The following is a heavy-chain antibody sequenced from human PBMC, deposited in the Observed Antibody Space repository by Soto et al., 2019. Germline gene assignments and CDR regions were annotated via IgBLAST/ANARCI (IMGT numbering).Heavy chain of an antibody. V-gene: IGHV1-69*01. Sequence: QVPLVQSGAEVKKPGSSVKVSCKASGGTFGSYAISWVRQAPGQGLEWMGGIIPIPGTANYAQRFQGRVTIAADESTSTADMELSSLRSEDTAVYCCGRSQGSSTSLEIYYYYYYGMDVWGHGTTVTVSS. CDR3: GRSQGSSTSLEIYYYYYYGMDV. CDR2: IIPIPGTA. CDR1: GGTFGSYA. D-gene: IGHD2-2*01. J-gene: IGHJ6*02.